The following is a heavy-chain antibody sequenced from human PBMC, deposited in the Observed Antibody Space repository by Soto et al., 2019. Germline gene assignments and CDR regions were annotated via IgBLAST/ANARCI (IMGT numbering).Heavy chain of an antibody. Sequence: GGSLRLSCTVSGFTFGNYALTWVRQAPGKAPEWVGLIRSKVFNRTTECATSVKGRFTLTRDDSKNIASLQMNSLKTEDTAVYYCTRLTNIAPYYFDYWGQGTLVTVSS. D-gene: IGHD6-13*01. CDR1: GFTFGNYA. CDR2: IRSKVFNRTT. V-gene: IGHV3-49*04. CDR3: TRLTNIAPYYFDY. J-gene: IGHJ4*02.